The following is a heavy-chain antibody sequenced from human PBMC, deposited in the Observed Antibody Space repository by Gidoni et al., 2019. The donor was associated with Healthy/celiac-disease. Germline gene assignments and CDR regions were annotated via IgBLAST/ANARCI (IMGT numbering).Heavy chain of an antibody. J-gene: IGHJ4*02. CDR3: ARDYSGYDY. V-gene: IGHV4-34*01. Sequence: PSLKSRVTISVDTSKNQFSLKLSSVTAADTAVYYCARDYSGYDYWGQGTLVTVSS. D-gene: IGHD5-12*01.